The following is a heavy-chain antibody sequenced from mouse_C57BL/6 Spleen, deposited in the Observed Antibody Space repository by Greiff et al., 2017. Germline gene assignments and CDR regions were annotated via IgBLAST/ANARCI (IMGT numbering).Heavy chain of an antibody. D-gene: IGHD2-4*01. J-gene: IGHJ4*01. CDR1: GFSFTSYG. CDR2: IWSGGST. V-gene: IGHV2-2*01. CDR3: ARTDYDDYYAMDY. Sequence: VQGVESGPGLVQPSQSLSITCTVSGFSFTSYGVHWVRQSPGKGLEWLGVIWSGGSTDYNAAFISRLSISKDNSKSQVFFKMNSLQADYTAIYYFARTDYDDYYAMDYWGQGTSVTVSS.